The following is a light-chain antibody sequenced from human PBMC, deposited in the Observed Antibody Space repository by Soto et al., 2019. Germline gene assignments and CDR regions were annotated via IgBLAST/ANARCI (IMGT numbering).Light chain of an antibody. CDR2: DAS. CDR1: QSVITS. V-gene: IGKV3-11*01. CDR3: QQPEV. J-gene: IGKJ5*01. Sequence: EGLLNESSTSPSLSPGGGAPLSCRASQSVITSLAWYQQKPGQAPRLLIYDASYRATGIPTRFSGSGSGTDFTLTISSLEPEDFAVYYCQQPEVFGPGTRLEI.